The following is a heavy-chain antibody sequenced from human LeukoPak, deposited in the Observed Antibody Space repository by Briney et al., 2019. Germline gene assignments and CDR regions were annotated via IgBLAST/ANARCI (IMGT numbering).Heavy chain of an antibody. V-gene: IGHV1-2*02. CDR2: INPNSGGT. D-gene: IGHD3-3*01. J-gene: IGHJ3*02. Sequence: ASVKVSCKASRYTFTSYDINRVRQAPGQGLEWMGWINPNSGGTNYAQKFQGRVTMTRDTSISTAYMELSRLRSDDTAVYYCASQRYDFWSGFDAFDIWGQGTMVTVSS. CDR1: RYTFTSYD. CDR3: ASQRYDFWSGFDAFDI.